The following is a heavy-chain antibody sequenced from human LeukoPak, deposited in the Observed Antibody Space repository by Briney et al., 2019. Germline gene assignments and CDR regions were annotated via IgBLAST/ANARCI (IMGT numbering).Heavy chain of an antibody. V-gene: IGHV4-38-2*01. CDR3: ARYSSNWGGHYMDA. CDR1: GYSISSGYY. J-gene: IGHJ6*03. CDR2: IYHSGST. Sequence: SETLSLTCAVSGYSISSGYYWGWIRQPPGKGLEWIGSIYHSGSTYYNPSLKSRVTISVDTSKNQFSLKLSSVTAADTAVYYCARYSSNWGGHYMDAWGKGTTVTVSS. D-gene: IGHD7-27*01.